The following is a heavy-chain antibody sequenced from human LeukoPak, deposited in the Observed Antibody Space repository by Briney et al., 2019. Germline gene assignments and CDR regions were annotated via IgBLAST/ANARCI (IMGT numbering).Heavy chain of an antibody. CDR3: AKDYAVWFDP. V-gene: IGHV3-30*18. D-gene: IGHD3-16*01. CDR1: GFTFSSYG. CDR2: ISYDGSNK. Sequence: GGSLRLSCAASGFTFSSYGMHWVRQAPGKGLEWVAVISYDGSNKYYADSVKGRFTISRDNSKNTLYLQMNSLRAEDTAVYYCAKDYAVWFDPWGQGTLVTVSS. J-gene: IGHJ5*02.